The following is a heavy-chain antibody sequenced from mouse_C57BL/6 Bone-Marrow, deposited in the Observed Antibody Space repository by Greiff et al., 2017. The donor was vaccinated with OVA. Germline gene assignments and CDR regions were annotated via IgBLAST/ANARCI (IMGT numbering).Heavy chain of an antibody. CDR2: INPSNGGT. CDR3: PRWLLPFDY. V-gene: IGHV1-53*01. Sequence: VQLQQSGAELVKPGASVKLSCTASGFNIKDYYMHWVKQRTGQGLEWIGNINPSNGGTNYNEKFKSKATLTVDKSSSTAYMQLSSLTSEDSAVYYCPRWLLPFDYWGQGTTLTGSS. D-gene: IGHD2-3*01. CDR1: GFNIKDYY. J-gene: IGHJ2*01.